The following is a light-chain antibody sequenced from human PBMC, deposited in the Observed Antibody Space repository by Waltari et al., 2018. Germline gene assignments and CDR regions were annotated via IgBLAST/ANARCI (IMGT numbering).Light chain of an antibody. CDR3: QQSFTTPLT. CDR1: QSISSY. V-gene: IGKV1-39*01. CDR2: ASS. Sequence: DVQMTQSPSSLSASLGDRVTITCRAGQSISSYLNWYQQKPGMAPKLLIYASSTLQTWVPSRFSGSGSGTDFTLTISSLQPEDFATYYCQQSFTTPLTFGGGTKVEIK. J-gene: IGKJ4*01.